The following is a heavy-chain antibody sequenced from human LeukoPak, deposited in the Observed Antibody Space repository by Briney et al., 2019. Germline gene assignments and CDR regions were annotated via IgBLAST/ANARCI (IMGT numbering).Heavy chain of an antibody. CDR2: ISPSGDIT. V-gene: IGHV3-23*01. CDR1: GFTFSNHG. Sequence: GGTLRLSCAASGFTFSNHGMNWVRQAPGKGLEWVSGISPSGDITYYADSVKGRFTISRDNSKNTLYLEVISLTAEDTAVYYCAKDDAWLRFGEWSQGTLVTVSP. D-gene: IGHD3-10*01. CDR3: AKDDAWLRFGE. J-gene: IGHJ4*02.